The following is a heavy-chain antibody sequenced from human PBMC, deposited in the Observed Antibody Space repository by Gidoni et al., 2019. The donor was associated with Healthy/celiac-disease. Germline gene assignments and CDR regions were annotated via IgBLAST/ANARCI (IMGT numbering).Heavy chain of an antibody. J-gene: IGHJ6*02. Sequence: QVQLVESGGGVVQPGSSLRLSCAASGFTFGSYARPWVRQAQGKGLEWVAVISYDGSNKYYADSVKGRFTISRDNSKNTLYLQMNSLRAEDTAVYYCARDRNIVVVTASYYYYYGMDVWGQGTTVTVSS. CDR1: GFTFGSYA. D-gene: IGHD2-21*02. V-gene: IGHV3-30*16. CDR3: ARDRNIVVVTASYYYYYGMDV. CDR2: ISYDGSNK.